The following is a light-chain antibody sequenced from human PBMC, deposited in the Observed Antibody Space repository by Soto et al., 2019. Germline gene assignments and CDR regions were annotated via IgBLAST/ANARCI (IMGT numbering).Light chain of an antibody. J-gene: IGKJ1*01. V-gene: IGKV1-39*01. Sequence: DIQMTQSPSSLSASVGDRVTITCRAGQNIGRSLNWYQQKPGKAPKRLIYAASGLQIGVPPRFSGSGSGTDFTLTISSLQPEDFATYYCQQNFNTWTFGQGTQVEMK. CDR3: QQNFNTWT. CDR1: QNIGRS. CDR2: AAS.